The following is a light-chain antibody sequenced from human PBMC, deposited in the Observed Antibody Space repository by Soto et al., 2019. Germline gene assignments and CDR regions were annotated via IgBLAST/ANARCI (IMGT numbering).Light chain of an antibody. J-gene: IGKJ1*01. CDR3: QHRSNWWT. CDR1: QSVSSY. V-gene: IGKV3-11*01. Sequence: EIVLTQSPATLSLSPGERATLSCRASQSVSSYLRWYQQTPGQAPRLLIYDASNRASGTPARFSGSGSGTDFTLTISSLEPEDFAVYYCQHRSNWWTFGQGTKVDIK. CDR2: DAS.